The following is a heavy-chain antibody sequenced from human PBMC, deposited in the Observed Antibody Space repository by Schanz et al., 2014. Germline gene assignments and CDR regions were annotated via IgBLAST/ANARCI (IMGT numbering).Heavy chain of an antibody. CDR3: AKKVPAYNPFDS. CDR2: FNDGGVNK. CDR1: SFTATKAW. D-gene: IGHD1-1*01. Sequence: EAHLVESGGGWVKLGGSFTFSGAASSFTATKAWWSWVPQAPGKGLEWVSSFNDGGVNKYYADSVKGRFTISSDNSKSTLYLQMSSLRAEDTAVYYCAKKVPAYNPFDSGGQGTLVTVSS. J-gene: IGHJ4*02. V-gene: IGHV3-23*04.